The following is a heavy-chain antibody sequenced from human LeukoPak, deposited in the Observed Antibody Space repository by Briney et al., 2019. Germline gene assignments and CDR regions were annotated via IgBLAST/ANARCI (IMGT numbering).Heavy chain of an antibody. CDR3: ARSVVVAPGGSWFDP. D-gene: IGHD2-21*01. J-gene: IGHJ5*02. CDR1: GGSISSSSYY. V-gene: IGHV4-39*07. CDR2: IYYSGST. Sequence: PSETLPLTCTVSGGSISSSSYYWGWIRQPPGKGLEWIGSIYYSGSTYYNPSPKSRVTISVDTSKNQFSLKLSSVTAADTAVYYCARSVVVAPGGSWFDPWGQGTLVTVSS.